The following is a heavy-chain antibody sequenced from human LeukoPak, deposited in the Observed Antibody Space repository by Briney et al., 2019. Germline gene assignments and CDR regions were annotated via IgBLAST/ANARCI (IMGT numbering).Heavy chain of an antibody. CDR3: ARRDVVVVAGYFDY. D-gene: IGHD2-15*01. J-gene: IGHJ4*02. CDR1: GGSISSSSYY. Sequence: PSETLSLTCTVSGGSISSSSYYWGWIRQPPGKGLEWIGSIYYSGSTYYNPSLKSRVTISVDTSKNQFSLKLSSVTAPDTAVYYCARRDVVVVAGYFDYWGQGTLVTVSS. V-gene: IGHV4-39*01. CDR2: IYYSGST.